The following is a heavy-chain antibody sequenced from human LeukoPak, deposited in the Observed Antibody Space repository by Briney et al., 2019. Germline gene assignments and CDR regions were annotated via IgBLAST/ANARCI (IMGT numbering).Heavy chain of an antibody. Sequence: PGGSLRLSCAASGFTFSDYYMSWIRQAPGKGLEWVSYISSSSSYTNYADSVKGRFTISRDNAKNSLYLQMNSLRAEDTAVYYCARWAVVRGNGPIYYYYYGMDVWGKGTTVTVSS. CDR3: ARWAVVRGNGPIYYYYYGMDV. V-gene: IGHV3-11*06. CDR2: ISSSSSYT. CDR1: GFTFSDYY. D-gene: IGHD3-10*01. J-gene: IGHJ6*04.